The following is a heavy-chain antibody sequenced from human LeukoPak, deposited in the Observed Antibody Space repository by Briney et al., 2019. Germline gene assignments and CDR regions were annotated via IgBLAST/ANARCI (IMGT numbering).Heavy chain of an antibody. CDR2: IIPIFGTA. Sequence: SVKVSCKASGGTFISYAISWVRQAPGQGLEWMGGIIPIFGTANYAQKFQGRVTITTDESTSTAYMELSSLRSEDTAVYYCARDFNCGCDCYDLDYWGQGTLVTVSS. V-gene: IGHV1-69*05. J-gene: IGHJ4*02. D-gene: IGHD2-21*02. CDR1: GGTFISYA. CDR3: ARDFNCGCDCYDLDY.